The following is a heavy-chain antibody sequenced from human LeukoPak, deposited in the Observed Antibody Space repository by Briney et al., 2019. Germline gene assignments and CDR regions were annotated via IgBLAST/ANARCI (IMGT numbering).Heavy chain of an antibody. CDR2: IYYSGDT. V-gene: IGHV4-59*01. CDR1: DGAIAGYS. Sequence: SETLSLTCTVSDGAIAGYSWSWIRQAPGKGLEWIGYIYYSGDTNYNPSLQSRVTVSVDTSKNQFSLKLTSVSAADTAVYYCVRGPYGSGISNWFDPWGQGTQVIVSS. J-gene: IGHJ5*02. CDR3: VRGPYGSGISNWFDP. D-gene: IGHD3-10*01.